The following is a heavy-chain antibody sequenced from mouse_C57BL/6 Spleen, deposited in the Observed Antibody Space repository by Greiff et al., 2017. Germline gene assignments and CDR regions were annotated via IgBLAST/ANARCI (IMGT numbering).Heavy chain of an antibody. Sequence: VQLQQSGPVLVKPGASVKMSCKASGYTFTDYYMNWVKQSHGKSLEWIGVLNPYNGGTSYNQKFKGKATLTVDKSSSTAYMELNSLTSEDSAVYYCAKVDYCDPYRYFDVWGTGTTVTVSS. V-gene: IGHV1-19*01. D-gene: IGHD1-3*01. J-gene: IGHJ1*03. CDR2: LNPYNGGT. CDR1: GYTFTDYY. CDR3: AKVDYCDPYRYFDV.